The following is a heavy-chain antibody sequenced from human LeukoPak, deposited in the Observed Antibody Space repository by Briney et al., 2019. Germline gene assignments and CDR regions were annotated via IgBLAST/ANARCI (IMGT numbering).Heavy chain of an antibody. V-gene: IGHV3-74*01. J-gene: IGHJ4*02. D-gene: IGHD3-3*01. Sequence: GGSLRLSCLASGFTFSNDWMHWVRHAPGKGLVWVSLINSDGRTTRYADSVKGRFTIPRDNAKNTLYLQMNNLRDEDTAVYYCARDLSGSLDNWGQGTLVTVSS. CDR1: GFTFSNDW. CDR2: INSDGRTT. CDR3: ARDLSGSLDN.